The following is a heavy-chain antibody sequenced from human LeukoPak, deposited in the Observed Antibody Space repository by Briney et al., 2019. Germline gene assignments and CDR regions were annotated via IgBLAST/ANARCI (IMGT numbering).Heavy chain of an antibody. V-gene: IGHV3-48*03. D-gene: IGHD3-10*01. CDR1: GFTFSSYE. J-gene: IGHJ4*02. CDR3: ARVWYGSGSYYGAASGY. Sequence: PGGSLRLSCAASGFTFSSYEMNWVRQAPGKGLEWVSYISSSGSTIYYADSVKGRFTISRDNAKNSLYLQMNSLRAEDTAVYYCARVWYGSGSYYGAASGYWGQGTLVTVSS. CDR2: ISSSGSTI.